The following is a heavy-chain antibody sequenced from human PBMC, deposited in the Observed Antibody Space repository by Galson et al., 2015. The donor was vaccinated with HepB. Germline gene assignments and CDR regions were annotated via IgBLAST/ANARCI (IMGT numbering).Heavy chain of an antibody. J-gene: IGHJ4*02. CDR2: IYPGDSDT. CDR3: ARHYSAGGDGRGLDY. D-gene: IGHD3-10*02. V-gene: IGHV5-51*01. CDR1: GYSFTSYW. Sequence: QSGAEVKKPGESLKISCKGSGYSFTSYWIGWVRQMPGKGLEWMGIIYPGDSDTRYSPSFQGQVTISADKSISTAYLQWSSLKASDTAMYYCARHYSAGGDGRGLDYWGQGTLVTVSS.